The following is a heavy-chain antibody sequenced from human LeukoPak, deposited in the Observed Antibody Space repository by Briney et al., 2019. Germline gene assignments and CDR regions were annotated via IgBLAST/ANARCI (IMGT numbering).Heavy chain of an antibody. V-gene: IGHV4-39*07. CDR2: IYYSGST. CDR3: ARDHRRLRWFDP. Sequence: PSETLSLTCTVSGGSISSSSYYWGWIRQPPGKGLEWIGSIYYSGSTYYNPSLKSRVTILVDTSKNQFSLKLSSVTAADTAVYYCARDHRRLRWFDPWGQGTLVTVSS. J-gene: IGHJ5*02. CDR1: GGSISSSSYY.